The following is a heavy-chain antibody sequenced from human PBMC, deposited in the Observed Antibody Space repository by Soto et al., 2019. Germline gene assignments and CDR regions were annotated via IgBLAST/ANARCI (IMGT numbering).Heavy chain of an antibody. Sequence: KTSETLSLTCTVSGGSISSGSYYWDWIRQPPGKGLEWIGNVYYSGSTNYNPSLESRVTISVDTSKNQFSLKLSSVTAADTAVYYCARQTDSYYTFDAFDIWGQGTMVTVSS. CDR1: GGSISSGSYY. CDR2: VYYSGST. CDR3: ARQTDSYYTFDAFDI. V-gene: IGHV4-39*01. D-gene: IGHD3-22*01. J-gene: IGHJ3*02.